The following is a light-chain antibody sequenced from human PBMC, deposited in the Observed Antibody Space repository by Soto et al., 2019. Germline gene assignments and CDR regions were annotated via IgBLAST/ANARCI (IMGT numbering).Light chain of an antibody. Sequence: TVMTQSPATLSVSPGERATLSCRASQGISSNLAWYQQKPDQAPSLLIYGASTRATGVPARFSGSGSGTDFTLTISSLESEDFAVYYCQQFNDWPFTFGPGTKVDLK. CDR3: QQFNDWPFT. CDR1: QGISSN. CDR2: GAS. V-gene: IGKV3-15*01. J-gene: IGKJ3*01.